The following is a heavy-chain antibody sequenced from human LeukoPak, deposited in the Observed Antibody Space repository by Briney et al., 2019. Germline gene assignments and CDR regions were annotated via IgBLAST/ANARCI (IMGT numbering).Heavy chain of an antibody. CDR1: GFTFSSYA. Sequence: PGGSLRLSCAASGFTFSSYAMHWVRQAPGKGLEWVAVISYDGSNKYYADSVKGRFTISRDNAKNSLYLQMNSLRDEDTAVYYCARAGISIAARRTYFDYWGQGTLVTVSS. J-gene: IGHJ4*02. CDR3: ARAGISIAARRTYFDY. V-gene: IGHV3-30-3*01. D-gene: IGHD6-6*01. CDR2: ISYDGSNK.